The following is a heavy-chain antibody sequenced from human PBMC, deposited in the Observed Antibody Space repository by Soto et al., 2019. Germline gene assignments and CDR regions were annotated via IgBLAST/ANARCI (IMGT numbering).Heavy chain of an antibody. Sequence: PGGSLRLSWVGRGLNFDDFAMHWVRQVPGRGLKWVSGITWNSRVLAYADSVKGRFTISRDNARNSLYLQMDSLRYEDTALYYCAKGRYDFWSPYYFDSWGQGTLVTVSS. D-gene: IGHD3-3*01. CDR2: ITWNSRVL. J-gene: IGHJ4*02. V-gene: IGHV3-9*01. CDR3: AKGRYDFWSPYYFDS. CDR1: GLNFDDFA.